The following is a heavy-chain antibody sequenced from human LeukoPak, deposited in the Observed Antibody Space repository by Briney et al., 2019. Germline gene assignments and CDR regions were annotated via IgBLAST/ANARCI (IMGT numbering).Heavy chain of an antibody. CDR2: INWNGGST. D-gene: IGHD5-18*01. CDR1: GFTFDDYG. CDR3: ANDLGWIQLNLG. Sequence: GGSLRLSCAASGFTFDDYGMSWVRQAPGKGLEWVSGINWNGGSTGYGDSVKGRFTISRDNSRNTVYLQMNSLRAEDTAVYYCANDLGWIQLNLGRGQGTLVTVSS. J-gene: IGHJ4*02. V-gene: IGHV3-20*04.